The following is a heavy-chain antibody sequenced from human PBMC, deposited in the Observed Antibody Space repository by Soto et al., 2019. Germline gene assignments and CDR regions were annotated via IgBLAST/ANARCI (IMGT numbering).Heavy chain of an antibody. CDR1: GGTFSSYA. Sequence: ASVKVSCKASGGTFSSYAISWVRQAPGQGLEWMGGIIPIFGTANYAQKFQGRVTITADESTSTAYMELSSLRSEDTAVYYCARDNPVVPAAIDWFDPWGQGTLVTVSS. CDR3: ARDNPVVPAAIDWFDP. D-gene: IGHD2-2*02. CDR2: IIPIFGTA. V-gene: IGHV1-69*13. J-gene: IGHJ5*02.